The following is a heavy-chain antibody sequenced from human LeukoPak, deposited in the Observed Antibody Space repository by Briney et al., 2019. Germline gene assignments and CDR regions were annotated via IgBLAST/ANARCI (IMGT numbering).Heavy chain of an antibody. CDR2: IYSGGST. CDR3: ARGTVTTQAYYGMDV. Sequence: GGSLRLSCVASGFTVISNYMSWVRQAPGKGLEWVSVIYSGGSTYYADSVKGRFTISRDNSKNSLYLQMNSLRAEDTAVYYCARGTVTTQAYYGMDVWGQGTTVTVSS. D-gene: IGHD4-17*01. V-gene: IGHV3-53*01. CDR1: GFTVISNY. J-gene: IGHJ6*02.